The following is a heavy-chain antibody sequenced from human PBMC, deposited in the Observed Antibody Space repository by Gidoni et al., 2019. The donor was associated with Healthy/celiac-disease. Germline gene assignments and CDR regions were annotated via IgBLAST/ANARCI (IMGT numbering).Heavy chain of an antibody. CDR2: INHSGST. CDR1: GGSFSGYY. Sequence: QVQLQQWGAGLLKPSETLSLTCAVYGGSFSGYYWSWIRQPPGKGLEWIGEINHSGSTNYNPSLKSRVTISVDTSKNQFSLKLSSVTAADTAVYYCARGSGVYDYVWGSYRPAFDIWGQGTMVTVSS. D-gene: IGHD3-16*02. J-gene: IGHJ3*02. V-gene: IGHV4-34*01. CDR3: ARGSGVYDYVWGSYRPAFDI.